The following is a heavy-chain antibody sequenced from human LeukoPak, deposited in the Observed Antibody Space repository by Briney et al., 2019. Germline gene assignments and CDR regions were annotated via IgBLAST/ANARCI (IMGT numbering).Heavy chain of an antibody. V-gene: IGHV3-48*01. CDR1: GVTFSSYS. D-gene: IGHD1-7*01. CDR3: ARGGTTAQPSQYSFDY. Sequence: PGGALLLSCAAAGVTFSSYSMNWGRRAPGKGLEWVSYISSSSSTIYYGDSVKGRVTISRDNAKNSLYLQMNSLRAEDTAVYYCARGGTTAQPSQYSFDYWGQGTLVTLSS. J-gene: IGHJ4*02. CDR2: ISSSSSTI.